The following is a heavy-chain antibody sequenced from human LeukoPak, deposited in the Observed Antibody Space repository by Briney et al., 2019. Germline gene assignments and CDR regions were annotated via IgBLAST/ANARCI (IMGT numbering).Heavy chain of an antibody. CDR3: ARQDTAMVQAAY. J-gene: IGHJ4*02. CDR2: IYPGDSDT. CDR1: GYSFTSYW. V-gene: IGHV5-51*01. Sequence: GESLKVSCKGSGYSFTSYWIGWVRPMPGKGLEWMGIIYPGDSDTRYSPSFQGQVTMSADKSISTAYLQWSSLKASDTAMYYCARQDTAMVQAAYWGQGTLVTVSS. D-gene: IGHD5-18*01.